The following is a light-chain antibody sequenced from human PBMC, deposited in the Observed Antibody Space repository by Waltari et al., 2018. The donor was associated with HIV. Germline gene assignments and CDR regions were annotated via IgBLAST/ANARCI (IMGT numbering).Light chain of an antibody. CDR2: GTI. Sequence: QSVLTQPPSVSGAPGQRVTIPCTGSSSNIGASYDVHWYQQLPGAPPKVLILGTINRPSGVPDRFSVSTSGTSASLAITGLQAEDEADYYCQSYDSTLSAPVFGGGTKLTVL. J-gene: IGLJ2*01. CDR1: SSNIGASYD. CDR3: QSYDSTLSAPV. V-gene: IGLV1-40*01.